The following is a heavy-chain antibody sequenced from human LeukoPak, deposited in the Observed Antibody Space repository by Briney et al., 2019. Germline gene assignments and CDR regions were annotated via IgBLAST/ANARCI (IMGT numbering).Heavy chain of an antibody. CDR1: GGSISSYY. D-gene: IGHD6-6*01. V-gene: IGHV4-59*08. Sequence: PSETLSLTCTVSGGSISSYYWCWIRQPPGKGLDWIGYIYYCGSTNNYHSLKIRVTISVATATNQFSLKLSFMTAADTAVYYCARGASTARPEAFDIWGQGTMVTVSS. CDR2: IYYCGST. CDR3: ARGASTARPEAFDI. J-gene: IGHJ3*02.